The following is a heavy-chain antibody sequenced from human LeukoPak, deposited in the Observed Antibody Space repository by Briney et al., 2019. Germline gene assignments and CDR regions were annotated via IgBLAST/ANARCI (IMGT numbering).Heavy chain of an antibody. V-gene: IGHV3-7*05. Sequence: GGSLRLSCAASGFTFSSYWMNWVRQAPGKGLEWVANIKQDGSAKLYVDSVKGRFTISRDNAKNSLYLQMNSLRAEDTAVYYCAGGGGWLIDCWGQGTLVTVSS. J-gene: IGHJ4*02. D-gene: IGHD6-19*01. CDR3: AGGGGWLIDC. CDR1: GFTFSSYW. CDR2: IKQDGSAK.